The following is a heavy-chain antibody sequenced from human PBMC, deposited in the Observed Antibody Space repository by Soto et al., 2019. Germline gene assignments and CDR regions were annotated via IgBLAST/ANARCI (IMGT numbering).Heavy chain of an antibody. Sequence: GGSLRLSCAASGVTVCNNHMSWVRQAPGKGLEWVSLIYSGGGTFYADSVKGRFTVSRDTSKNTLYLQMNSLRAEDTAVYYCATAAGAYWSGGGCCEYWGQGTLVTVSS. CDR1: GVTVCNNH. CDR3: ATAAGAYWSGGGCCEY. D-gene: IGHD2-15*01. J-gene: IGHJ4*02. CDR2: IYSGGGT. V-gene: IGHV3-66*01.